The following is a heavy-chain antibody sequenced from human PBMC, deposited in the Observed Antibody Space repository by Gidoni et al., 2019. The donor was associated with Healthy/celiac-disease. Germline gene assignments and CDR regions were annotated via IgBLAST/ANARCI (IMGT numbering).Heavy chain of an antibody. V-gene: IGHV4-31*03. D-gene: IGHD6-19*01. Sequence: QVQLQESGPGLVKPSQTLSLTCTVYGGSISSDGYYWSWIRQHPGKGLEWIGFIYSSGSTYDNPSLKSRVTISVDTSKNQFSLKLSSVTAADTAVYYCARDTRSGQYNWFDPWGQGTLVTVSS. CDR2: IYSSGST. J-gene: IGHJ5*02. CDR1: GGSISSDGYY. CDR3: ARDTRSGQYNWFDP.